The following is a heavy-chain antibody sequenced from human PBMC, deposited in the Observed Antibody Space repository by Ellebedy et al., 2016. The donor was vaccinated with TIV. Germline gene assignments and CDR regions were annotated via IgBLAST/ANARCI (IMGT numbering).Heavy chain of an antibody. D-gene: IGHD1-26*01. V-gene: IGHV3-23*01. CDR3: AKEYAGATHY. J-gene: IGHJ4*02. Sequence: PGGSLRLSCAASGFTFSSYGMHWVRQAPGKGLEWVSAISGSGGSTYYADSVKGRFTISRDISKNTLFLQMNSLRAEDTAVYYCAKEYAGATHYWGQGTLVTVSS. CDR2: ISGSGGST. CDR1: GFTFSSYG.